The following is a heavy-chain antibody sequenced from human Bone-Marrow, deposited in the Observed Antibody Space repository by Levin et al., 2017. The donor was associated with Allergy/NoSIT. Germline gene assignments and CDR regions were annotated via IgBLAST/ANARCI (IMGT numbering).Heavy chain of an antibody. CDR2: ISGGGGST. CDR1: GFTFSSYA. D-gene: IGHD6-13*01. CDR3: TKGAISAVARHFDY. V-gene: IGHV3-23*01. J-gene: IGHJ4*02. Sequence: GESLKISCAASGFTFSSYAMSWVRQAPGKGLEWVSAISGGGGSTKYADSVRGQFTISRDNSKNTLDLQMSSLRADDTAVYYCTKGAISAVARHFDYWGQGALVTVSS.